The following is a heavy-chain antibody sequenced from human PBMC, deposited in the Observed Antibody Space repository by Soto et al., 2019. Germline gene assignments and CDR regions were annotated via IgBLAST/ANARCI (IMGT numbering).Heavy chain of an antibody. V-gene: IGHV4-59*01. CDR1: GGSISSYY. J-gene: IGHJ5*02. Sequence: SETLSLTCTVSGGSISSYYWSWIRQPPGKGLEWIGYIYYSGTTNYNPSLNSRVTISVDTSKNQFSLKLSSLTAADTAVYYCASDFASYGWLDPWGQGTLVTVYS. CDR3: ASDFASYGWLDP. CDR2: IYYSGTT. D-gene: IGHD3-16*01.